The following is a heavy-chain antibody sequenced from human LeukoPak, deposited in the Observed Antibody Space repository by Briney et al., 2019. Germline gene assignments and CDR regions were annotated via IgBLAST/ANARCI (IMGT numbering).Heavy chain of an antibody. CDR3: ARTQWLEDAFDF. J-gene: IGHJ3*01. CDR1: DDTFSNYG. D-gene: IGHD6-19*01. Sequence: VSVKVSCKASDDTFSNYGISWVRQAPGQGLEWMGWISTYNGNTHYAQKFQGRVTMTTDTSTNIAYLELRDLRSDDTAVYYCARTQWLEDAFDFWGQGTVVTVSS. CDR2: ISTYNGNT. V-gene: IGHV1-18*01.